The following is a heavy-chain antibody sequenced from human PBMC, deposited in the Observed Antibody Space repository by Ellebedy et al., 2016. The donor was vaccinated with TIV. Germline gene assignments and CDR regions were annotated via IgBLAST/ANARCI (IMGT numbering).Heavy chain of an antibody. CDR3: ARDYYEILTGYAHTIANVMDV. V-gene: IGHV1-58*01. J-gene: IGHJ6*02. Sequence: SVKVSXXASGFTFTNSAVQWVRQARGQRLEWIGWIVVGSGNTNYAQKFQGRVTMTRDTSTSTVYMVLSSLRSEDTAVYYCARDYYEILTGYAHTIANVMDVWGHGTTVTVSS. D-gene: IGHD3-9*01. CDR2: IVVGSGNT. CDR1: GFTFTNSA.